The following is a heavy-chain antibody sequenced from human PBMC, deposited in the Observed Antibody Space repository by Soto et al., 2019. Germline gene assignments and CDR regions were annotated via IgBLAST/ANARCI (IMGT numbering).Heavy chain of an antibody. J-gene: IGHJ5*02. V-gene: IGHV2-5*02. D-gene: IGHD6-13*01. Sequence: QITLKESGPTLVKPTQTLTLTCTFSGFSLSTSGVGVGWIRQPPGKALEWLALIYWDDDKRYSPSLKSRLTITKDTSKNQVVLTMTNMDPVDTATYYCAHTRYSSSWYYAHNWFDPWGQGTLVTVSS. CDR2: IYWDDDK. CDR1: GFSLSTSGVG. CDR3: AHTRYSSSWYYAHNWFDP.